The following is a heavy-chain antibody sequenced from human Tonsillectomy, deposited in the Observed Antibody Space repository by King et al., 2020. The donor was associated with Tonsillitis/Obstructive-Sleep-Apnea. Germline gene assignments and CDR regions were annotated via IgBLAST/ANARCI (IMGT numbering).Heavy chain of an antibody. CDR2: ISAHNGHT. D-gene: IGHD3-22*01. V-gene: IGHV1-18*01. CDR3: ARDSMSHYYDSSGYYTFNY. CDR1: GYTFTSYG. Sequence: VQLVESGAEVKKPGASVKVSCKASGYTFTSYGISWVRQAPGQGLEWMAWISAHNGHTKYAQNLQGRVTMTTDTSTSTAYMELRSLRSDDTAVYYCARDSMSHYYDSSGYYTFNYWGQGTLVTVSS. J-gene: IGHJ4*02.